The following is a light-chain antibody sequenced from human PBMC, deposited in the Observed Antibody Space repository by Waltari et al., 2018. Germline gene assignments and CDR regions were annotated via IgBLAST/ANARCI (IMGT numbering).Light chain of an antibody. V-gene: IGLV1-44*01. CDR2: GNN. J-gene: IGLJ2*01. CDR1: WSNIGTNV. Sequence: QSLLTQPPSASGTPGQTVTISCSGSWSNIGTNVVSWYQQLPGTAPKLLIQGNNQLPSVVPARFSCSKSGTSAALAISGLQSADEADYYCSAWDDSLNGHVIFGGGTKLTVL. CDR3: SAWDDSLNGHVI.